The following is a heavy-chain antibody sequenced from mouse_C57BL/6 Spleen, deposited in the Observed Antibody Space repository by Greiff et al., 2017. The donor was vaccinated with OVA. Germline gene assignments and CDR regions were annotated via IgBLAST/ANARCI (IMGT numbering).Heavy chain of an antibody. CDR3: ARDYGSSYSYFDV. D-gene: IGHD1-1*01. CDR2: ISSGSSTI. Sequence: EVKLVESGGGLVKPGGSLKLSCAASGFTFSDYGMHWVRQAPEKGLEWVAYISSGSSTIYYADTVKGRFTISRDNAKNTLFLQMTSLRSEDTAMYYCARDYGSSYSYFDVWGTGTTVTVSS. CDR1: GFTFSDYG. J-gene: IGHJ1*03. V-gene: IGHV5-17*01.